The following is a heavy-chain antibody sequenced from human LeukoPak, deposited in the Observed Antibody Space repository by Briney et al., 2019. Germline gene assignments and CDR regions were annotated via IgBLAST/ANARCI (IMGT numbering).Heavy chain of an antibody. V-gene: IGHV1-18*01. CDR2: IGAYNGNT. D-gene: IGHD3-3*01. CDR3: AGTLNILRFFSFDI. CDR1: GYIFSNYG. Sequence: ASVKVSCKATGYIFSNYGISWVRQAPGQGLEWMGWIGAYNGNTNYAQKLQGRVTMTTDTSTSTAYMELRSLRSDDTAVYYCAGTLNILRFFSFDIWGQGTMVTVSS. J-gene: IGHJ3*02.